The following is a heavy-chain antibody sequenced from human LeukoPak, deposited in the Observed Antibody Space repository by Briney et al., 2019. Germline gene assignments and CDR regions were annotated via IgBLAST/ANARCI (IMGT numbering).Heavy chain of an antibody. CDR2: IYHSGST. J-gene: IGHJ3*02. CDR3: ARYIVVVPAAKASDAFDI. D-gene: IGHD2-2*01. V-gene: IGHV4-30-2*01. Sequence: SETLSLTCTVSGGSISSGGYYWSWIRQPPGKGLEWIGYIYHSGSTYYNPSLKSRVTISVDRSKNQFSLKLSSVTAADTAVYYCARYIVVVPAAKASDAFDIWGQGTMVTVSS. CDR1: GGSISSGGYY.